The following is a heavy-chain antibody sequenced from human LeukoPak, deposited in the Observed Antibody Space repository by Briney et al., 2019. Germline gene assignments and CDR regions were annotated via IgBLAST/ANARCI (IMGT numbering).Heavy chain of an antibody. D-gene: IGHD3-3*01. Sequence: SETLSLTCTVSGGSISSGGYYWSWIRQHPGKGLEWIGYIYYIGSTYYNPSLKSRVTISVDTSKNQFSLKLSSVTAADTAVYYCARALYYDFWSGYFYYYYGMDVWGQGTTVTVSS. CDR3: ARALYYDFWSGYFYYYYGMDV. CDR2: IYYIGST. CDR1: GGSISSGGYY. V-gene: IGHV4-31*03. J-gene: IGHJ6*02.